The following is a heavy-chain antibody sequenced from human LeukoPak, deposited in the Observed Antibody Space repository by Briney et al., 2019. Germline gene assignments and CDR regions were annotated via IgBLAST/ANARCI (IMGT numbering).Heavy chain of an antibody. D-gene: IGHD6-19*01. CDR2: MSPDSGKT. Sequence: ASVKVSCKASGYTFTSYDISWVRQASGQGLEWMGWMSPDSGKTGYAQKFQGRITITKNTSITTVFMELSSLRSEDTAVYYCARGLRQWLVEGAFDIWGQGTMITVSS. CDR3: ARGLRQWLVEGAFDI. V-gene: IGHV1-8*01. CDR1: GYTFTSYD. J-gene: IGHJ3*02.